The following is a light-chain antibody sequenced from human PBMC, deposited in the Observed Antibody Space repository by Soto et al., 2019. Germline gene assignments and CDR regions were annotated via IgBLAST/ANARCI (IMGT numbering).Light chain of an antibody. Sequence: QAVVTQEPSLTVSPGGTVTLTCGSSTGAVTSGHYPYWFQQKPGQAPRTLIYDTSNKHSWTPARFSGSLLGGKAALTLSGAQPEDEVEYYCLISDGDGGGVFGTGTKVTVL. V-gene: IGLV7-46*01. J-gene: IGLJ1*01. CDR3: LISDGDGGGV. CDR2: DTS. CDR1: TGAVTSGHY.